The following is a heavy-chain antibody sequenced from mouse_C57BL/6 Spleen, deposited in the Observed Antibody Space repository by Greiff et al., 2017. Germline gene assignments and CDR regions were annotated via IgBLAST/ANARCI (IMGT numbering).Heavy chain of an antibody. V-gene: IGHV1-39*01. CDR3: ARWAYYGNYREAMDY. D-gene: IGHD2-10*01. CDR1: GYSFTDYN. Sequence: VQLKQSGPELVKPGASVKISCKASGYSFTDYNMNWVKQSNGKSLEWIGVINPNYGTTSYNQKFKGKATLTVDQSSRTAYMQLNSLTSEDSAVYYCARWAYYGNYREAMDYWGQGTSVTVSS. CDR2: INPNYGTT. J-gene: IGHJ4*01.